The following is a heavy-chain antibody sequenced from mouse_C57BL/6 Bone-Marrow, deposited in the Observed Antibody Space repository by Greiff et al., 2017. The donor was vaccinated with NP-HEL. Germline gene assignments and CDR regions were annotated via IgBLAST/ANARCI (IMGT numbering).Heavy chain of an antibody. CDR3: ARVPPYFDY. V-gene: IGHV5-4*03. J-gene: IGHJ2*01. Sequence: EVKLVESGGGLVKPGGSLKLSCAASGFTFSSYAMSWVRQTPEKRLEWVATISDGGSYTYYPDNVKGRFTISRDNAKNNLYLQMSHLKSEDTAMYYWARVPPYFDYWGQGTTLTVSS. CDR1: GFTFSSYA. CDR2: ISDGGSYT.